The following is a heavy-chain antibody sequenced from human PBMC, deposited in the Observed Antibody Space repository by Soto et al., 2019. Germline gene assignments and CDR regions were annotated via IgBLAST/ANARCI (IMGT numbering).Heavy chain of an antibody. V-gene: IGHV4-61*08. CDR2: LYYSGST. CDR3: ARGLGFIRLLDS. CDR1: GAPVRSPAPY. D-gene: IGHD3-10*01. Sequence: PXEALCLSFTVSGAPVRSPAPYWSWIRQPPGKGLEWIGYLYYSGSTNYNPSLKSRVTISVDTSKNQFSLKLSSVTAADTAVYYCARGLGFIRLLDSWGQGPLATGSS. J-gene: IGHJ5*01.